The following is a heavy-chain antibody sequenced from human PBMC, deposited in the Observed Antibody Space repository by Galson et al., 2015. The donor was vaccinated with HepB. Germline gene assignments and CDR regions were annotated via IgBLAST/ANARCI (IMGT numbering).Heavy chain of an antibody. V-gene: IGHV5-51*01. D-gene: IGHD5-12*01. J-gene: IGHJ3*02. Sequence: QSGAEVKKPGESLKISCQGSGSRFSTYWIAWVRQMPGKGLVWMGTINPGESETRYSPSFQGQVTISADRSITTSYLQWSSLKASDTAMYYCARRRYNGYDFRAFDIWGQGTMVTVSS. CDR2: INPGESET. CDR3: ARRRYNGYDFRAFDI. CDR1: GSRFSTYW.